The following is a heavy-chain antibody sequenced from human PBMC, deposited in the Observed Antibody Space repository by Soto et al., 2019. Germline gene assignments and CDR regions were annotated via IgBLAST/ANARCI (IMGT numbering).Heavy chain of an antibody. J-gene: IGHJ4*02. CDR3: VRVKRGSSWYYFDY. V-gene: IGHV3-21*01. CDR2: ISSSSSYI. D-gene: IGHD6-13*01. Sequence: EVQLVESGGGLVKPGGSLRLSCAASGFTFSSYSMNWVRQAPGKGLEWVSSISSSSSYIYYADSVKGRFTISRDNAKNSLYLQMNSLRAEDTAVYYCVRVKRGSSWYYFDYWGQGTLVTVSS. CDR1: GFTFSSYS.